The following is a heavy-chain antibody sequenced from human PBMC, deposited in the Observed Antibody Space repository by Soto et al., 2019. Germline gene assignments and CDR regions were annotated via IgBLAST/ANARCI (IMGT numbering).Heavy chain of an antibody. J-gene: IGHJ4*02. D-gene: IGHD5-12*01. V-gene: IGHV1-46*01. CDR3: ARATRSGSPHFDH. CDR2: INPSGDST. CDR1: GYTFSNYY. Sequence: ASVKVSCKGAGYTFSNYYMHWVRQAPGQGLEWMGIINPSGDSTSYAQEFQGRVTMTRETSTSTLYMELSSLRSEVTAVYYCARATRSGSPHFDHWGQGTLVTVSS.